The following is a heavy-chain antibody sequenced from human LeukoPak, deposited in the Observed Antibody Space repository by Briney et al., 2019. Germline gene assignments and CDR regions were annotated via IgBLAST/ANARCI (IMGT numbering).Heavy chain of an antibody. Sequence: ASVKVSCKASGYTSTGYYMHWVRQAPGQGLEWRGRINPNSGGTNYAQKFQGRVTMTRDTSISTAYMELSRLRSDDTAVYYCARRGESSSRTLYYFDYWGQGTLVTVSS. V-gene: IGHV1-2*06. J-gene: IGHJ4*02. D-gene: IGHD6-6*01. CDR3: ARRGESSSRTLYYFDY. CDR2: INPNSGGT. CDR1: GYTSTGYY.